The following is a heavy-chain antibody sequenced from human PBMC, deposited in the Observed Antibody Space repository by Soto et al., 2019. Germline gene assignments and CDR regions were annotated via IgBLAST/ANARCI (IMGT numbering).Heavy chain of an antibody. CDR2: IDDGNSA. D-gene: IGHD2-21*02. V-gene: IGHV3-23*05. J-gene: IGHJ4*02. Sequence: EVRLLESGGGSEQPGGSLRLSCAASGFNFRTDAMYWVRQAPGKGLEWVAAIDDGNSAYYADSVKGRFIISRDHSRNTLYLQMDGLRVEDTAIYFCTKRPMCAGDCWYFDDWGQGILVTVSS. CDR3: TKRPMCAGDCWYFDD. CDR1: GFNFRTDA.